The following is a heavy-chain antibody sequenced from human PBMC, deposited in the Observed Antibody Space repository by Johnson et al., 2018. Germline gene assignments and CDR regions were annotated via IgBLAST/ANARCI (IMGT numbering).Heavy chain of an antibody. Sequence: EVQLVETGGGLVKPVGSLRLSCAASGFTFSDSIVYWVRQASGKGLEWVARIRTKTNNYATSYAASVMGSFTISRDDSKNTAYLQLNSLKSEDTAVYYCSAVVTGHHYMDVWGKGTTVTVSS. V-gene: IGHV3-73*01. CDR2: IRTKTNNYAT. J-gene: IGHJ6*03. CDR3: SAVVTGHHYMDV. D-gene: IGHD2-21*02. CDR1: GFTFSDSI.